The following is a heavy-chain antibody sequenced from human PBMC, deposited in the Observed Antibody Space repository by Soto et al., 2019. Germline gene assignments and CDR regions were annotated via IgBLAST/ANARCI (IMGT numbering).Heavy chain of an antibody. D-gene: IGHD3-16*01. CDR3: ARVSRIMITFGGIYYFDY. V-gene: IGHV4-34*01. J-gene: IGHJ4*02. CDR1: GGSFSGYY. Sequence: QVQLQQWGAGLLKPSETLSLTCAVYGGSFSGYYWSWIRQPPGKGLEWIREINHSGSTNYNPSLKSRVTISVDTSKNQFSLKLSSVTAADTAVYYCARVSRIMITFGGIYYFDYWGQGTLVTVSS. CDR2: INHSGST.